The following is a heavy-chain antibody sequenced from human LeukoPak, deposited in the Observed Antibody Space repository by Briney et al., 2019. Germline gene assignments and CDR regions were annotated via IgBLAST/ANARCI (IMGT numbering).Heavy chain of an antibody. CDR3: ARPYDSGSYWWSYYYYGVDV. D-gene: IGHD3-10*01. Sequence: SGGSLRLSCAASGFTFSNYWMSWVRQAPGKGLEWVANMKQDGSEKYYVDSVKGRFTISRDNAKNSLYLQMNSLRAEDTAVYYCARPYDSGSYWWSYYYYGVDVWGQGTTVTVSS. CDR1: GFTFSNYW. J-gene: IGHJ6*02. CDR2: MKQDGSEK. V-gene: IGHV3-7*01.